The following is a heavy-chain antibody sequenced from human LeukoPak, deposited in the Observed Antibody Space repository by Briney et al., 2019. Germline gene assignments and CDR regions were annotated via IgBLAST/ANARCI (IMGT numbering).Heavy chain of an antibody. J-gene: IGHJ5*02. D-gene: IGHD5-12*01. V-gene: IGHV3-30*18. CDR2: ISYDGSNK. CDR3: AKGTWMATIDIINWFDP. CDR1: GFTFSSYG. Sequence: PGGSLRLSCAASGFTFSSYGMHWVRQAPGKGLEWVAVISYDGSNKYYADSVKGRFTISRDNSKNTLYLQMNSLRAENMAVYYCAKGTWMATIDIINWFDPWGQGTLVTVSS.